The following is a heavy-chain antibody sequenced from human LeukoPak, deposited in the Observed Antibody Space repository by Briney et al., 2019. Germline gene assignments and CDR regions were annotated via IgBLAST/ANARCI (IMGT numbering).Heavy chain of an antibody. D-gene: IGHD5-18*01. CDR1: GGSISSSSYY. Sequence: PSETLSLTCIVSGGSISSSSYYWGWIRQPPGKGLEWIGSIYYSGSTYYNPSLKSRVTISVDTSKNQFSLKLSSVTAADTAVYYCVTIQLWLRPYFDYWGQGTLVTVSS. CDR3: VTIQLWLRPYFDY. J-gene: IGHJ4*02. V-gene: IGHV4-39*01. CDR2: IYYSGST.